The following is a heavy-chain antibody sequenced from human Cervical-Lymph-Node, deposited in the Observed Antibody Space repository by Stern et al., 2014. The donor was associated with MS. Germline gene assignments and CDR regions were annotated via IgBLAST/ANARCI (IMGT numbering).Heavy chain of an antibody. CDR2: INPDSGDT. J-gene: IGHJ4*02. Sequence: QMQLVESGAEVKKPGASVKVSCKASGYTFTDYYIHWVRQAPGQGLEWMGRINPDSGDTKSAEEFQGRVTMTRDTATSTAYMELGRLRSDDTAVYYCAKVNSIWYFLDSWGQGTLVTVSS. CDR1: GYTFTDYY. D-gene: IGHD4-11*01. V-gene: IGHV1-2*06. CDR3: AKVNSIWYFLDS.